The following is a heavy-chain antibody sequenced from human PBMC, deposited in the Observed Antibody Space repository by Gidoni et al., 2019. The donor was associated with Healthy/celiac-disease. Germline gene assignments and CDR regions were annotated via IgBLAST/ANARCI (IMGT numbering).Heavy chain of an antibody. CDR2: ISGSGGST. CDR1: GFAFSSYA. Sequence: EVQLLESGGGLVQPGGSRVLSCAASGFAFSSYAMSWVGQAPGKGLEWVSGISGSGGSTYYADSVKGRFTISRDNSKNTLYLQMNSLRAEDTAVYYCAKSPSSWYLFDYWGQGTLVTVSS. D-gene: IGHD6-13*01. CDR3: AKSPSSWYLFDY. J-gene: IGHJ4*02. V-gene: IGHV3-23*01.